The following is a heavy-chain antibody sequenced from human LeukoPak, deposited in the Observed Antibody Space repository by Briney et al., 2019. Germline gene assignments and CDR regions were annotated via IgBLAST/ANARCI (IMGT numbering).Heavy chain of an antibody. CDR3: ARDIAD. J-gene: IGHJ4*02. V-gene: IGHV4-4*02. D-gene: IGHD6-13*01. CDR1: GFTFSNAW. CDR2: IYYSGST. Sequence: GSLRLSCAASGFTFSNAWMSWVRRAPGKGLEWIGSIYYSGSTYYNPSLKSRVTISVDTSKNQFSLKLSSVTAADTAVYYCARDIADWGQGTLVTVSS.